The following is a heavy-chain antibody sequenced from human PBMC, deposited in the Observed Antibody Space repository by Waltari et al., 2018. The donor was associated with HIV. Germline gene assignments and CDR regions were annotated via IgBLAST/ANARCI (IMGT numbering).Heavy chain of an antibody. CDR2: VNPGNGNT. CDR1: GYNFTSYG. J-gene: IGHJ4*02. V-gene: IGHV1-3*01. D-gene: IGHD2-15*01. Sequence: QVQLVQSGAEVKKPGASVTVSCKASGYNFTSYGVHWVRQAPGKRPEWMAWVNPGNGNTKYSRKFQDRLTVTRDESAETAYMVLTSLTSEETAVYYCVRGPSCSGGTCYSLFDYWGQGTLVSVSS. CDR3: VRGPSCSGGTCYSLFDY.